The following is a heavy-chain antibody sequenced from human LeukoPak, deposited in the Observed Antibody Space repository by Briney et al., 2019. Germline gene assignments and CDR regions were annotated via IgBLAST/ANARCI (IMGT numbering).Heavy chain of an antibody. CDR2: TYYRSKWYN. CDR1: GDSVSSNSAA. D-gene: IGHD1-26*01. V-gene: IGHV6-1*01. CDR3: ARQSGSYYYYYGMDV. J-gene: IGHJ6*02. Sequence: SQTLSLTCAISGDSVSSNSAAWNWIRQSPSRGLEWLGRTYYRSKWYNDYAVSVKSRITINPDTSKNQFSLKLSSVTAADTAVYYCARQSGSYYYYYGMDVWGQGTTVTVSS.